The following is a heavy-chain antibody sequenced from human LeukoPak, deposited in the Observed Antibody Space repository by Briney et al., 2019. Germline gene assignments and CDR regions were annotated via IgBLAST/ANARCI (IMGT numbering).Heavy chain of an antibody. V-gene: IGHV3-23*01. J-gene: IGHJ2*01. CDR3: AKDPTVGASYWYFDL. CDR2: ISSSGSGGNT. Sequence: GGSLRLSCAASGFTFSSYAMSWVRQAPGKGLEWVSGISSSGSGGNTYYADSVKGRFTISRDSSRNTLFLHMNTLRAEDTAIYYCAKDPTVGASYWYFDLWGRGTLVTVSS. CDR1: GFTFSSYA. D-gene: IGHD1-26*01.